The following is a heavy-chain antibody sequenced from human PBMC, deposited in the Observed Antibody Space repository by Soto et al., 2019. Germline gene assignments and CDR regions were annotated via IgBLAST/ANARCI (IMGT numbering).Heavy chain of an antibody. CDR1: GFTFSSYS. CDR3: APGIAARLDAFDI. J-gene: IGHJ3*02. Sequence: GGSLRLSCAASGFTFSSYSMNWVRQAPGKGLEWVSSISSSSSYIYYADSVKGRFTISRDNAKNSLYLQMNSLRAEDTAVYYCAPGIAARLDAFDIWGQGTMVTVS. V-gene: IGHV3-21*01. CDR2: ISSSSSYI. D-gene: IGHD6-6*01.